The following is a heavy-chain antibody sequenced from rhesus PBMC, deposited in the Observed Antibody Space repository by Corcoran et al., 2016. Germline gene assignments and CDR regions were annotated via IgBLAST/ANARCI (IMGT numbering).Heavy chain of an antibody. D-gene: IGHD1-26*01. CDR2: ISIASSYI. Sequence: EVQLVVSGGGLVQPGGSLRLSGAVAGFPFSSYGMSWVVQAPGKGLEWVSSISIASSYIYYADSVKGRFTISRDNAKNSLSLQMNSLRAEDTAVYYCTSITVSDYWGQGVLVTVSS. CDR1: GFPFSSYG. CDR3: TSITVSDY. J-gene: IGHJ4*01. V-gene: IGHV3S16*01.